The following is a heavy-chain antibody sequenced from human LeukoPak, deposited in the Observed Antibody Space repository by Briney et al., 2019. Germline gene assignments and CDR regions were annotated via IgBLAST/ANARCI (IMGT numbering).Heavy chain of an antibody. CDR3: ARDPTEMATISDYFDY. D-gene: IGHD5-24*01. V-gene: IGHV1-8*03. J-gene: IGHJ4*02. Sequence: ASVKVSCKASGYTFTSYDINWVRQATGQGLEWMGWMNPNSGNTGYAQKFQGRVTITRNTSISTAYMELSSLRSEDTAVYYCARDPTEMATISDYFDYWGQGTLVTVSS. CDR1: GYTFTSYD. CDR2: MNPNSGNT.